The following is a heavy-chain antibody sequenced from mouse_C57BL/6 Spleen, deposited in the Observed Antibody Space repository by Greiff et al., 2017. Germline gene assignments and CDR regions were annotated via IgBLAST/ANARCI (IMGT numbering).Heavy chain of an antibody. CDR2: IYPSDSET. V-gene: IGHV1-61*01. D-gene: IGHD2-1*01. J-gene: IGHJ3*01. Sequence: VKLQQPGAELVRPGSSVKLSCKASGYTFTSYWMDWVKQRPGQGLEWIGNIYPSDSETHYNQKFKDKATLTVDKSSSTAYMQLSSLTSEDSAVYYCARFEGNSRGFADWGQGTLVTVSA. CDR3: ARFEGNSRGFAD. CDR1: GYTFTSYW.